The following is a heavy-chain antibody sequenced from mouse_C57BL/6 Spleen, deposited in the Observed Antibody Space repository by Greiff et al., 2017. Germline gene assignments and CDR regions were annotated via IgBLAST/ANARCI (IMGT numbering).Heavy chain of an antibody. D-gene: IGHD1-1*02. CDR1: GYTFTDYE. J-gene: IGHJ2*01. CDR2: IDPETGGT. CDR3: TGSCEGN. V-gene: IGHV1-15*01. Sequence: QVQLQQSGAELVRPGASVTLSCKASGYTFTDYEMHWVKQTPVHGLEWIGAIDPETGGTAYNQKFKGKAILTADKSSSTAYMKLRSLTSEDSAVYYCTGSCEGNGGKGPTLTVSS.